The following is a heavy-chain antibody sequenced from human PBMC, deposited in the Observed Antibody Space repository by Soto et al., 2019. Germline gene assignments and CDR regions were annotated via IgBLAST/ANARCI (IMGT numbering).Heavy chain of an antibody. D-gene: IGHD7-27*01. Sequence: ASVKVSCKASGYTFTSYDINWVRHAPGQGLEWMGWMSPNSANTGYAQKFQGRVTMTRSTSISTAYMELSSLRSEDTAVYYCARGPPNWGFDSWGQGTLVTVSS. CDR3: ARGPPNWGFDS. J-gene: IGHJ5*01. CDR1: GYTFTSYD. V-gene: IGHV1-8*01. CDR2: MSPNSANT.